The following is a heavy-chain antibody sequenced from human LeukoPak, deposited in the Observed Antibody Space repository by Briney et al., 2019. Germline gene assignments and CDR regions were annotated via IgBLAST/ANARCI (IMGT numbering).Heavy chain of an antibody. Sequence: PSETLSLTCTVSGVSISSSYWSWVRQPPGKGLEWVVYIYYSGDSNYNPSLKSRTTISVDTSKSQFSLRVSSVTAADTAIYYCARHTYARPFDSWGQGTPVTVSS. CDR2: IYYSGDS. J-gene: IGHJ4*02. CDR3: ARHTYARPFDS. CDR1: GVSISSSY. V-gene: IGHV4-59*08. D-gene: IGHD6-6*01.